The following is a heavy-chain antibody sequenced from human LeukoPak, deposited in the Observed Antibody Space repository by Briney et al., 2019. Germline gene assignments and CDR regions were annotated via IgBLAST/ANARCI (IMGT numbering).Heavy chain of an antibody. D-gene: IGHD3-3*01. Sequence: GGSPRLSCAASGFTFSSYAMSWVRQAPGKGLEWVSAISGSGGSTYYADSVKGRFTISRDNSKNTLYLQMNSLRAEDTAVYYCAKGYDFWSGYYSVSSYYYYGMDVWGQGTTVTVSS. CDR1: GFTFSSYA. V-gene: IGHV3-23*01. CDR2: ISGSGGST. CDR3: AKGYDFWSGYYSVSSYYYYGMDV. J-gene: IGHJ6*02.